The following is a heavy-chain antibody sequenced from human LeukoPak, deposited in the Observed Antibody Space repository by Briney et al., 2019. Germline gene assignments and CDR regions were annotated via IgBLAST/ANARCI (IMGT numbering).Heavy chain of an antibody. CDR3: ARHGRNSGAPNY. J-gene: IGHJ4*02. CDR1: GGSISSSIYY. D-gene: IGHD6-19*01. CDR2: IYYSGST. Sequence: SETLSLTCTVSGGSISSSIYYWGCIRQPPGKGLEWIGSIYYSGSTYYNPSLKSRVTISVDTSKKQFYLKLSSVTAADTAVYYCARHGRNSGAPNYWGQGTLVTVSS. V-gene: IGHV4-39*07.